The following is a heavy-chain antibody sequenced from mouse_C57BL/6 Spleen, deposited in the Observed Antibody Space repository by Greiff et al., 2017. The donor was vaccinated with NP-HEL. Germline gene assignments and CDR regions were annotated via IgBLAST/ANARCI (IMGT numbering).Heavy chain of an antibody. Sequence: EVQLVQSGGGLVKPGGSLKLSCAASGFTFSDYGMHWVRQAPGKGLEWVAYISSGSSTIYYADTVKGRFTISRDNAKNTLFLQMTSLRAEDAAMYCCAGGTGTFWFAYWGQGTLVTVSA. V-gene: IGHV5-17*01. D-gene: IGHD4-1*01. J-gene: IGHJ3*01. CDR3: AGGTGTFWFAY. CDR2: ISSGSSTI. CDR1: GFTFSDYG.